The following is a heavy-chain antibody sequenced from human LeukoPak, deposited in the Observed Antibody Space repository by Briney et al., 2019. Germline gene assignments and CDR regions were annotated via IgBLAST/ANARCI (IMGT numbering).Heavy chain of an antibody. D-gene: IGHD5-24*01. CDR3: AKDPVPAEKPKGRDGYNNASRFPRVDY. CDR1: GFTFRAYW. CDR2: IHQHGSKE. V-gene: IGHV3-7*03. Sequence: GGSLRLSCTTSGFTFRAYWMGWVRQAPGKGLEGVPNIHQHGSKENYVDSVKGRFTISRDNAKNSVFLQMNSLRAEDTALYYCAKDPVPAEKPKGRDGYNNASRFPRVDYWGQGTLVTVSS. J-gene: IGHJ4*02.